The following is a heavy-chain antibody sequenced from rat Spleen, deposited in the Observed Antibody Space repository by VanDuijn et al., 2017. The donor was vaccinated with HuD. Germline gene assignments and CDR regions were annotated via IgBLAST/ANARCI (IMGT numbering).Heavy chain of an antibody. V-gene: IGHV5-31*01. CDR1: GFTFNEYW. J-gene: IGHJ4*01. CDR2: ITNARGIT. Sequence: EVQLVASGGGLVLPGRSLKLSCVTSGFTFNEYWMTWIRQLPGKGLEWVASITNARGITYYPDSVKGRFTISRDIANSTLFLQINSLRSEDTATYYCARTWDVWGQGASVTVSS. CDR3: ARTWDV.